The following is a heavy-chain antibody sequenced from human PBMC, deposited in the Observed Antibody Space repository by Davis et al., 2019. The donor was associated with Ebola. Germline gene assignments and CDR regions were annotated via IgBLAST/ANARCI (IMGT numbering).Heavy chain of an antibody. V-gene: IGHV1-18*04. D-gene: IGHD1-26*01. J-gene: IGHJ4*02. CDR3: ARETGYYGSDYFDY. CDR2: INPYNGNT. Sequence: AASVKVSCKASGYTFTDYGFSWVRQAPGQGLQWMGWINPYNGNTDYAQNLQGRVTMTTDTSTSTAYMELTSLRSDDTAVYYCARETGYYGSDYFDYWGQGTLVTVSS. CDR1: GYTFTDYG.